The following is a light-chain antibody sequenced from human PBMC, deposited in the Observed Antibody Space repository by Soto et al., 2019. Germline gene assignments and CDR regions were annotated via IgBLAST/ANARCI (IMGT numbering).Light chain of an antibody. CDR2: AAS. CDR1: QNIGTS. Sequence: VPSTSRASQNIGTSAACYQQPPEKPPKLLISAASTSESGLPSRFGSSGAATEFPPSITSLQPDDFATYYCQQSYWHRTFGQGTKVDIK. J-gene: IGKJ1*01. V-gene: IGKV1-5*01. CDR3: QQSYWHRT.